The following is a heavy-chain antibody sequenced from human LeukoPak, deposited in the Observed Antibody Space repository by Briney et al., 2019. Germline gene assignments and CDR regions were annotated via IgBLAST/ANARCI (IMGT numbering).Heavy chain of an antibody. CDR2: INTGGSST. V-gene: IGHV3-74*01. D-gene: IGHD4-11*01. Sequence: GGSLRLSCAASGVTFSSYWMHWVRQVPGKGLVWVSRINTGGSSTTYADSVKGRFTISRDNAKNTLYLQMNSLRAEDTAVYYCARSNQADDYWGQGTLVTVSS. CDR1: GVTFSSYW. J-gene: IGHJ4*02. CDR3: ARSNQADDY.